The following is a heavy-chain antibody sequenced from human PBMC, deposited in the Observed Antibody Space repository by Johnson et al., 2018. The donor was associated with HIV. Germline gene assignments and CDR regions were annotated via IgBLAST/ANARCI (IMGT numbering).Heavy chain of an antibody. Sequence: QVQLVESGGGVVQPGRSLRLSCAASGFTFSSYAMHWVRQAPGKGLEWVAVISYDGNNKYYADSVKGRFTISRDNSKNTLYLQMNSLRAEDTAVYYWAKDPRSSSWYWDAFDIWGQGTMVTVSS. CDR1: GFTFSSYA. D-gene: IGHD6-13*01. J-gene: IGHJ3*02. CDR3: AKDPRSSSWYWDAFDI. CDR2: ISYDGNNK. V-gene: IGHV3-30-3*01.